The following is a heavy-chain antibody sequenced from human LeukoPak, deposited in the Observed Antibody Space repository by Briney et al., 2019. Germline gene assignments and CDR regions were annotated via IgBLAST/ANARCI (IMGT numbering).Heavy chain of an antibody. D-gene: IGHD1-1*01. CDR3: ASRSKLEPFFDY. CDR1: GYTFTSYG. CDR2: ISAYNGNT. Sequence: ASVKVSYKASGYTFTSYGISWVRQAPGQGLEWMGLISAYNGNTNYAQKLQGRVTMTTDTSTSTAYMELRSLRSDDTAVYYCASRSKLEPFFDYWGQGTLVTVSS. J-gene: IGHJ4*02. V-gene: IGHV1-18*01.